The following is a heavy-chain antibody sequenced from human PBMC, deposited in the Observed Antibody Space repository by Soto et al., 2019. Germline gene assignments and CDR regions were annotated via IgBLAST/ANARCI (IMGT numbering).Heavy chain of an antibody. V-gene: IGHV4-31*03. CDR3: AREVKVPAAADAFDI. Sequence: QVQLQESGPGLVKPSQTLSLTCTVSGGSISNGNYYWSLIRQHPEKGLEWIGYIDYRGTTHYNPSLESRVTISVDTSNNQFSLNLSSVTAADTAVYYCAREVKVPAAADAFDIWGQGTMVTVSS. D-gene: IGHD2-2*01. CDR1: GGSISNGNYY. J-gene: IGHJ3*02. CDR2: IDYRGTT.